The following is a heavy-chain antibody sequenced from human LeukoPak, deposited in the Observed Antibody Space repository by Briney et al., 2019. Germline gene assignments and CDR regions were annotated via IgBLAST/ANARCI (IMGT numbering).Heavy chain of an antibody. Sequence: SETLSLTCTVSGGSISSYYWSWIRQPPGKGLEWIGYIYYSGSTNYNPSLKSRVTISVDTSKNQFSLKLSSVTAADTAVYYCAREDCSSTSCYCPNWGQGTLVTVSS. J-gene: IGHJ4*02. CDR2: IYYSGST. CDR3: AREDCSSTSCYCPN. D-gene: IGHD2-2*01. CDR1: GGSISSYY. V-gene: IGHV4-59*01.